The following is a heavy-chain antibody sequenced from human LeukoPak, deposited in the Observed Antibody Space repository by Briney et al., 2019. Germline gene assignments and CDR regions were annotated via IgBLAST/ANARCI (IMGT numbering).Heavy chain of an antibody. D-gene: IGHD4-11*01. Sequence: GGSLRLSCAASGFTFSSYAMSWVRQAPGKGLEWVSAISGSGGSTYYADSVKGRFTISRDNPKNTLYLQMNSLRAEDTAVYYCAKGSYSNYFRNAFDIWGQGTMVTVSS. CDR2: ISGSGGST. V-gene: IGHV3-23*01. CDR3: AKGSYSNYFRNAFDI. CDR1: GFTFSSYA. J-gene: IGHJ3*02.